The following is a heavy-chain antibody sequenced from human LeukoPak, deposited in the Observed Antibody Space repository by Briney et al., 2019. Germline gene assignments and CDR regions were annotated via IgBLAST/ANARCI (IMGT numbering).Heavy chain of an antibody. Sequence: PSGTLSLTCAVSGGSISSSNWWSWVRQPPGKGLEWIGEIYHSGSTNYNPSLKSRVTISVDTSKNQFSLKLSSVTAADTAVYHCARDRVAAVGDAFDIWGQGTMVTVSS. D-gene: IGHD6-13*01. CDR1: GGSISSSNW. J-gene: IGHJ3*02. CDR2: IYHSGST. CDR3: ARDRVAAVGDAFDI. V-gene: IGHV4-4*02.